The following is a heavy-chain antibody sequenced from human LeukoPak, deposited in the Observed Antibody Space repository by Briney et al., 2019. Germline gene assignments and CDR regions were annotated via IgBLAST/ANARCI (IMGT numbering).Heavy chain of an antibody. CDR3: ARGLESMGATILRWGVFDY. V-gene: IGHV1-69*06. Sequence: SVKVSCKASGGTFSSYAISWVRQAPGQGLEWMGGIIPIFGTANYAQKFQGRVTTTADKPTSTAYMELSSLRSEDTAVYYCARGLESMGATILRWGVFDYWGQGTLVTVSS. D-gene: IGHD1-26*01. CDR2: IIPIFGTA. J-gene: IGHJ4*02. CDR1: GGTFSSYA.